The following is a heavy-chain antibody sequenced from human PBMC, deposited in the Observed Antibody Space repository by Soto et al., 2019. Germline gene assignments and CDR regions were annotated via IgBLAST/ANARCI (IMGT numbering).Heavy chain of an antibody. D-gene: IGHD3-22*01. V-gene: IGHV1-8*01. CDR2: MNPNSGNT. J-gene: IGHJ6*02. Sequence: ASVKVSCKASGYSFTSYDINWVRQATGQGIEWMGWMNPNSGNTGYAQKFQDRVTMTRDTSVNTAYLELSSLRSEDTAVYYFAKPSYHYDSSGYVFGIVVWGQRPTFTVPS. CDR1: GYSFTSYD. CDR3: AKPSYHYDSSGYVFGIVV.